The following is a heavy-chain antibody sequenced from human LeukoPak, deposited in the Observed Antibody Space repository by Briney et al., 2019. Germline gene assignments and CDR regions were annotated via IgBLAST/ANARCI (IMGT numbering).Heavy chain of an antibody. D-gene: IGHD6-19*01. CDR2: IYDRGST. V-gene: IGHV4-59*08. CDR1: GGSISSYY. Sequence: PSETLSLTCTVSGGSISSYYWSWIRQPPGKGLEWIGYIYDRGSTNYNPSFKSRVIISVDRSKNQFSLKLRSVTAADTAVYYCARLAYSSGWPIGHWGQGILVTVSS. CDR3: ARLAYSSGWPIGH. J-gene: IGHJ4*02.